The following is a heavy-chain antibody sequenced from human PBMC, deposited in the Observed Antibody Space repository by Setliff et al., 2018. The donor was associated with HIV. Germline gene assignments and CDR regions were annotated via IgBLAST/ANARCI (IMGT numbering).Heavy chain of an antibody. Sequence: PSETLSLTCTVSGGSISSYYWSWIRQPPGRGPEWIGYIYYSGSTNYNPSLKSRVTISVDTSKNQFSLKLSSVTAADTAVYYCARPRSGTYRGHYYYYMDVWGKGTTVTVSS. CDR2: IYYSGST. J-gene: IGHJ6*03. CDR3: ARPRSGTYRGHYYYYMDV. D-gene: IGHD3-10*01. CDR1: GGSISSYY. V-gene: IGHV4-59*01.